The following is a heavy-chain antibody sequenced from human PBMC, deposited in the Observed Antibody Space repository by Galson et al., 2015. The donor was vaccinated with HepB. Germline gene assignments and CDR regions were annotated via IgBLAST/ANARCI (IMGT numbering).Heavy chain of an antibody. V-gene: IGHV7-4-1*02. J-gene: IGHJ4*02. Sequence: SVKVSCKASGYTFTSYAMNWVRQAPGQGLEWMGWINTNTGNPTYAQGFTGRFVFSLDTSVSTAYLQISSLKAEDTAVYYCARVSPGGTAMVMTDYWGQGTLVTVSS. CDR2: INTNTGNP. CDR3: ARVSPGGTAMVMTDY. D-gene: IGHD5-18*01. CDR1: GYTFTSYA.